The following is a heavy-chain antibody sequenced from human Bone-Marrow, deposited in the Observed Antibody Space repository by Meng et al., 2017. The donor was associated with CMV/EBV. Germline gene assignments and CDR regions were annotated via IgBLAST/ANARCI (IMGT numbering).Heavy chain of an antibody. J-gene: IGHJ6*02. Sequence: ASVKVSCKASGYTFTGYYMHWVRQAPGQGLEWMGWINPNSGGTNYAQKFQGRVTMTRDTSTSTAYMELRSLRSDDTAVYYCARDLSVPAYYNYYYGMDVWGQGTTVTVSS. CDR3: ARDLSVPAYYNYYYGMDV. V-gene: IGHV1-2*02. CDR1: GYTFTGYY. CDR2: INPNSGGT. D-gene: IGHD2-2*01.